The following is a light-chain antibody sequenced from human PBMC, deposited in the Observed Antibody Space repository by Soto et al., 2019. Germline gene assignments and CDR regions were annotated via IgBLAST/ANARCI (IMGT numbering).Light chain of an antibody. CDR2: EVT. V-gene: IGLV2-14*01. Sequence: QSALTQPASVSGSPGQSITISCIGASSDIGAYNYVSWYQQHPGKVPKLMIYEVTNRPSGLSNRFSGSKSGNTASLTISGLQTEDEADYFCSSYTRTSTLYVFGTGTKVTVL. CDR3: SSYTRTSTLYV. J-gene: IGLJ1*01. CDR1: SSDIGAYNY.